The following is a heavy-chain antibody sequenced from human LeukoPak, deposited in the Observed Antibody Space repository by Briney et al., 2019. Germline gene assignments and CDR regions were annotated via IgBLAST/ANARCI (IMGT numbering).Heavy chain of an antibody. Sequence: GGSLRLSCAASGFTFSSYWMSWVRQAPGKGLEWVANIKQDGSEKYYVDSVKGRFTISRDNAKNSLYLQMNSLRAEDMALYYCAKVKWPKYYYYYMDVWGKGTTVTVSS. CDR2: IKQDGSEK. D-gene: IGHD2-8*01. CDR3: AKVKWPKYYYYYMDV. J-gene: IGHJ6*03. V-gene: IGHV3-7*03. CDR1: GFTFSSYW.